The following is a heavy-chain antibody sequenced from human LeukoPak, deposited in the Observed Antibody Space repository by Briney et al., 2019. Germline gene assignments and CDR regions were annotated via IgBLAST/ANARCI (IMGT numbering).Heavy chain of an antibody. V-gene: IGHV3-23*01. CDR2: SSAGRP. Sequence: GGSLRLSCAASGFTFRTYDMIWVRQAPGKGLEWVSSSSAGRPFYADSVKGRFTISRDDSTNMVYLQMNRLRVEDTAVYYCAKSQRGYYDHYFDYWGQGTLVTVSS. CDR1: GFTFRTYD. D-gene: IGHD3-22*01. J-gene: IGHJ4*02. CDR3: AKSQRGYYDHYFDY.